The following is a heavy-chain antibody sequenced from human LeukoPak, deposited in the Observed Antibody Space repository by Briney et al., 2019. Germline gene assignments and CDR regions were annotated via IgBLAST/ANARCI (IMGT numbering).Heavy chain of an antibody. CDR2: IDARSGIT. CDR1: GFTFTIFG. V-gene: IGHV3-48*04. D-gene: IGHD3-10*01. CDR3: AKSGMIRGAMDV. Sequence: GGSLRLSCATSGFTFTIFGINWVRQAPGKGPEWVSYIDARSGITYYADSVQGRFTVSRDNSKNTLYLQMNSLRAEDTAVYYCAKSGMIRGAMDVWGQGTTVTVSS. J-gene: IGHJ6*02.